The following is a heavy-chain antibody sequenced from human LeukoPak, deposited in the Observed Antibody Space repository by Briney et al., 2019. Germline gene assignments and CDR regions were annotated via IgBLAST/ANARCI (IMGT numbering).Heavy chain of an antibody. CDR2: IGTAGDT. Sequence: PGGSLRLSCAASGFTFSSYDMHWVRHATGKGLEWVSAIGTAGDTYYPGSVKGRFTISRENAKNSLYLQMNSLRAGDTAVYYCARGLHGGVDYWGQGTLVTVPS. V-gene: IGHV3-13*01. J-gene: IGHJ4*02. CDR3: ARGLHGGVDY. D-gene: IGHD3-16*01. CDR1: GFTFSSYD.